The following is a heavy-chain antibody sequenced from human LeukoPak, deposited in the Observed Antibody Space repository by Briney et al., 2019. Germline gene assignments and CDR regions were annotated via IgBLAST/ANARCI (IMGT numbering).Heavy chain of an antibody. CDR3: ARLPSRTKNLLWFGEPNDY. V-gene: IGHV4-39*07. Sequence: PSETLSLTCTVSGGSISSGGYYWSWTRQHPGKGLEWIGEINHSGSTNYNPSLKSRVTISVDTSKNQFSLKLSSVTAADTAVYYCARLPSRTKNLLWFGEPNDYWGQGTLVTVSS. J-gene: IGHJ4*02. CDR1: GGSISSGGYY. CDR2: INHSGST. D-gene: IGHD3-10*01.